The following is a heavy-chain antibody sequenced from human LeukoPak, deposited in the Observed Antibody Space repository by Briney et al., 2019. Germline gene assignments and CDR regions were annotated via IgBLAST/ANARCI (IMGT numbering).Heavy chain of an antibody. J-gene: IGHJ4*02. Sequence: GGSLRLSCAASGFTFDDYAMHWVRQAPGKGLEWVSGISWNSGSIGYADSVKGRFIISRDNAKNSLYLQMNSLRAEDTAVYYCARDRDDFSSGYYMGFDLWGQGTLVTVSS. D-gene: IGHD3-3*01. CDR1: GFTFDDYA. CDR2: ISWNSGSI. V-gene: IGHV3-9*01. CDR3: ARDRDDFSSGYYMGFDL.